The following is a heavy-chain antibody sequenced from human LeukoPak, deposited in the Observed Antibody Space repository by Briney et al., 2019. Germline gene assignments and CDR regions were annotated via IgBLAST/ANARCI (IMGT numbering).Heavy chain of an antibody. CDR1: GGSVSSGSYY. Sequence: SETLSLTCTVSGGSVSSGSYYWSWIRQPPGKGLEWIGYIYYSGSTHYNPSLKSRVTISVDTSKNQFSLKLSSVTAADTAVYYCAGSYDSSGYYYYWGQGTLVTVSS. D-gene: IGHD3-22*01. CDR2: IYYSGST. CDR3: AGSYDSSGYYYY. V-gene: IGHV4-61*01. J-gene: IGHJ4*02.